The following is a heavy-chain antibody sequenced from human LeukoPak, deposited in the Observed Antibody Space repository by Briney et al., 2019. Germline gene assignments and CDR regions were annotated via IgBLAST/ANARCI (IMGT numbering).Heavy chain of an antibody. CDR1: GGSISSYY. CDR2: IYTSGST. V-gene: IGHV4-4*07. CDR3: ARGLTDDSSGYSYFDY. D-gene: IGHD3-22*01. J-gene: IGHJ4*02. Sequence: PSETLSLTCTVSGGSISSYYWSWIRQPAGKGLEWIGRIYTSGSTNYNPSLKSRVTISVDTSKNQFSLKLSSVTAADTAVYYCARGLTDDSSGYSYFDYWGQGTLVTVSS.